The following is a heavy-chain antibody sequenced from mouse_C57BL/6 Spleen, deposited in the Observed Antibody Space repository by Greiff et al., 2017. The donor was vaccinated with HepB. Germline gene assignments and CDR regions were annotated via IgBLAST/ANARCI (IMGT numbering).Heavy chain of an antibody. V-gene: IGHV1-52*01. D-gene: IGHD1-1*01. Sequence: QVQLKQSGAELVRPGSSVKLSCKASGYTFTSYWMHWVKQRPIQGLEWIGNIDPSDSETHYNQKFKDKATLTVDKSASTAYMQLSSLTSEDSAVYYCARSRAHYYGSSGYYFDYWGQGTTLTVSS. CDR2: IDPSDSET. J-gene: IGHJ2*01. CDR3: ARSRAHYYGSSGYYFDY. CDR1: GYTFTSYW.